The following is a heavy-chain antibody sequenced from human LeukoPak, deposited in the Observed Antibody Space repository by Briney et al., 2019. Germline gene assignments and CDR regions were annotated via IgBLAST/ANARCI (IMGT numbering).Heavy chain of an antibody. Sequence: PSETLSLTCTVSGGSISSTSHYWGWIRQPPGKGLEWIGSIYYSGSTYYNPSPKSRVTISVDTSKNQFSLKLSSVTAADTAVRYCVRHLGGSSLFDYWGQGTLVTVSS. CDR3: VRHLGGSSLFDY. CDR2: IYYSGST. D-gene: IGHD3-16*01. J-gene: IGHJ4*02. CDR1: GGSISSTSHY. V-gene: IGHV4-39*01.